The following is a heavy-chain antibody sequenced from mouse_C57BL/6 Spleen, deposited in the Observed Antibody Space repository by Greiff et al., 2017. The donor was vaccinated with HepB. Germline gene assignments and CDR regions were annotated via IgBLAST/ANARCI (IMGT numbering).Heavy chain of an antibody. J-gene: IGHJ4*01. V-gene: IGHV1-82*01. D-gene: IGHD3-2*02. Sequence: VQLQHSGPELVKPGASVKISCKASGYAFSSSWMNWVKQRPGKGLEWIGRIYPGDGDTNYNGKFKGKATLTADKSSSTAYMQLSSLTSEDSAVYFCARGRGSSGYGAMDYWGQGTSVTVSS. CDR3: ARGRGSSGYGAMDY. CDR2: IYPGDGDT. CDR1: GYAFSSSW.